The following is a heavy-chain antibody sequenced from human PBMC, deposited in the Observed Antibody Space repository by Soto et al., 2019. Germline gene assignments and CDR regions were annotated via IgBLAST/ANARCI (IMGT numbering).Heavy chain of an antibody. Sequence: PSETLSLTCTVAGGSISSYYWSWIRQPPGKGLEWIGHIYYSGSIKYNPSLKSRVTISVDTSKNQFSLRLNSVTAADAAVYYRANTYGGNSFGLDPWGQGTLVTVSS. V-gene: IGHV4-59*08. CDR1: GGSISSYY. D-gene: IGHD4-17*01. CDR2: IYYSGSI. CDR3: ANTYGGNSFGLDP. J-gene: IGHJ5*02.